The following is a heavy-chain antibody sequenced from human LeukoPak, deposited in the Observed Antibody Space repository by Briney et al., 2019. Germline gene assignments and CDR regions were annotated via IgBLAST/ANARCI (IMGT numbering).Heavy chain of an antibody. CDR2: ITNDGSKK. J-gene: IGHJ4*02. Sequence: GGSLRLSCAASGFTFSSYGMHWVRQAPGKGLDWVAVITNDGSKKYYADSVKGRFTISRDNSKNTLSLQVSSLRTEDTAVYYCAKDRYSYAFEYSDSWGQGTLVTVSS. D-gene: IGHD5-18*01. V-gene: IGHV3-30*18. CDR3: AKDRYSYAFEYSDS. CDR1: GFTFSSYG.